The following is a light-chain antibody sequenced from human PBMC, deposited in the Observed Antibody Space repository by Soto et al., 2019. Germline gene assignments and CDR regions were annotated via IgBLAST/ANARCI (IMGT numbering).Light chain of an antibody. V-gene: IGKV1-8*01. CDR2: AAS. CDR3: QQYYSYPRT. J-gene: IGKJ1*01. CDR1: QTVNTY. Sequence: IKMTQSPSSLSASIGDRVTITCRASQTVNTYLHWYQQKPGKAPKLLIYAASTLQSGVPSRFSGSGYGTDFNLTISCLQSEDFATYYCQQYYSYPRTFGQGTKVDIK.